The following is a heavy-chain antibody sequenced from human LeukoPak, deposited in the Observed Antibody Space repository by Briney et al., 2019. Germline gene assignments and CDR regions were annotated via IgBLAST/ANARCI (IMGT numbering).Heavy chain of an antibody. CDR2: IHPEGNEK. CDR3: ARGDASSGDH. Sequence: PGGSLRPSCAVSGFSFSNFWMSWVRQAPGRGLEWVANIHPEGNEKYHVESVKGRFTISRDNTKNLLFLQMNGLRVEDTAVYYCARGDASSGDHSGQGTLVTVSS. CDR1: GFSFSNFW. J-gene: IGHJ4*02. V-gene: IGHV3-7*04.